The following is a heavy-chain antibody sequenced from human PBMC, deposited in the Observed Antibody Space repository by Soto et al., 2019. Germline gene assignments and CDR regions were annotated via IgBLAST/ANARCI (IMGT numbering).Heavy chain of an antibody. V-gene: IGHV3-15*01. CDR3: TTDVRGSGSYYNGLLDY. Sequence: EVQLVESGGGLVKPGGSLRLSCAASGFTFSNAWMSWVRQAPGKGLEWVGRIKSKTDGGTTDYAAPVKGRFTISRDDSKNTLYLQMNSLKTEDTAVYYCTTDVRGSGSYYNGLLDYWGQGTLVTVSS. J-gene: IGHJ4*02. CDR1: GFTFSNAW. D-gene: IGHD3-10*01. CDR2: IKSKTDGGTT.